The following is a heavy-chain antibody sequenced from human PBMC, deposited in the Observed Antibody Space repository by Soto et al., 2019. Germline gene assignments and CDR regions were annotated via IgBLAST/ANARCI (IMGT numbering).Heavy chain of an antibody. D-gene: IGHD6-6*01. CDR1: GDRFTSYW. Sequence: PGESLKISCQGSGDRFTSYWIGWVRQMPGKGLEWMGIIYPGDSDTRYSPSFQGQVTISADKSISTAYLQWSSLKASDTAMYYCARQGKAARPDYYYYGMDVWGQGTTVTVSS. CDR3: ARQGKAARPDYYYYGMDV. CDR2: IYPGDSDT. J-gene: IGHJ6*02. V-gene: IGHV5-51*01.